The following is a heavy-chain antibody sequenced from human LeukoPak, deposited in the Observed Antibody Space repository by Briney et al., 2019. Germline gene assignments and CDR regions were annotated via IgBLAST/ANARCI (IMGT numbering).Heavy chain of an antibody. D-gene: IGHD4-17*01. Sequence: SETLSLTCTASGGSTSSYYWSWIRQPPGKGLEWSGYIYYTGSTNYNPSLQSRVAISVDTSKNRFSLNLSSVTAADTAVYYCATNAGDGDNWFDPWGQGTLVTVSS. V-gene: IGHV4-59*01. CDR2: IYYTGST. CDR3: ATNAGDGDNWFDP. CDR1: GGSTSSYY. J-gene: IGHJ5*02.